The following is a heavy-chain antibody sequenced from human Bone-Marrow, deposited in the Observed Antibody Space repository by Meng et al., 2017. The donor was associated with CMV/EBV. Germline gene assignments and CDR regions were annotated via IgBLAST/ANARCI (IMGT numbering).Heavy chain of an antibody. V-gene: IGHV3-53*01. D-gene: IGHD2-2*02. CDR3: ARGDCSSTSCYTPRAFDI. CDR1: GFTVSSNY. J-gene: IGHJ3*02. Sequence: GDSLKISCAASGFTVSSNYMSWVRQAPGKGLEWVSVIYSGGSTYYADSVKGRFTISRDNSKNTLYLQMNSLRAEDTAVYYCARGDCSSTSCYTPRAFDIWGQGTMVTVSS. CDR2: IYSGGST.